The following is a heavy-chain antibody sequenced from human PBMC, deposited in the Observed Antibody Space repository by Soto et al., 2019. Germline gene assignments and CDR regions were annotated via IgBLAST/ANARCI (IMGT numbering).Heavy chain of an antibody. J-gene: IGHJ5*02. Sequence: GWSLRLSCAASGFTFSNYAMNWVRQAPGKGLEWVSAISGSGRNTDYADSVKGRFTISRDNSKNTLYLQMNSLRAEDTDVYYCEKGGLPAARSWFDPWGQGTLVTVSS. V-gene: IGHV3-23*01. CDR2: ISGSGRNT. D-gene: IGHD2-2*01. CDR3: EKGGLPAARSWFDP. CDR1: GFTFSNYA.